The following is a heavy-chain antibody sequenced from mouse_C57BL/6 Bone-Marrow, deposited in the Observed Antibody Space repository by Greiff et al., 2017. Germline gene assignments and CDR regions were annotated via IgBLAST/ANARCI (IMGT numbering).Heavy chain of an antibody. J-gene: IGHJ1*03. CDR2: INPDSSTI. CDR3: ARERITTGVATPYWYFDV. D-gene: IGHD1-1*01. Sequence: EVKLLESGGGLVQPGGSLKLSCAASGIDFSRYWMSWVRRAPGQGLEWIGEINPDSSTINYAPSLKDKFIISRDNAKNTLYLQMSKVRSEDTALYYCARERITTGVATPYWYFDVWGTGTTVTVSS. CDR1: GIDFSRYW. V-gene: IGHV4-1*01.